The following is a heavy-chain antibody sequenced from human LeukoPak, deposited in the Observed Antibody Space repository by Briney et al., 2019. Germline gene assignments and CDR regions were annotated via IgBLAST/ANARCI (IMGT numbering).Heavy chain of an antibody. Sequence: GGSLRLSCAASGFTFSSYGMHWVRQAPGKGLEWVAVISYDGSNKYYADSVKGRFTISRDNSKNTLYLQMNSLRAEDTAVYYCAKDHWVAAAEMFDYWGQGTLVTVSS. CDR2: ISYDGSNK. CDR3: AKDHWVAAAEMFDY. V-gene: IGHV3-30*18. J-gene: IGHJ4*02. D-gene: IGHD6-13*01. CDR1: GFTFSSYG.